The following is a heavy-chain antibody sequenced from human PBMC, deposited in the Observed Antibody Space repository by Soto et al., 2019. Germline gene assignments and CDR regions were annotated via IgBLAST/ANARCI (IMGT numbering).Heavy chain of an antibody. J-gene: IGHJ4*02. Sequence: PGGSLRVSCAASGFTVSSNYMSWVRQAPGKGLEWVSVIYSGGSTYYADSVKGRFTISRDNSKNTLYLQMNSLRAEDTAVYYCARASRNYYDSSGYLYYFDYWGQGT. CDR2: IYSGGST. D-gene: IGHD3-22*01. CDR3: ARASRNYYDSSGYLYYFDY. CDR1: GFTVSSNY. V-gene: IGHV3-66*01.